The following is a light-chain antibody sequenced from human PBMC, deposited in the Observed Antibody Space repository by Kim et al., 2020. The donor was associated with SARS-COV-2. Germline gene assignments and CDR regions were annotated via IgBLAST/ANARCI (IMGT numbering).Light chain of an antibody. CDR2: GAS. CDR1: QDIKTW. V-gene: IGKV1-12*01. J-gene: IGKJ1*01. Sequence: IQLTQSPSSVSASVGDRVTITCRASQDIKTWLGWYQQKPGKAPKLLIYGASNLQSGVPSRFSGSGSGTDFTLTISRLQPDDCATYYCQQANSFPPWTFGQGTKVDIK. CDR3: QQANSFPPWT.